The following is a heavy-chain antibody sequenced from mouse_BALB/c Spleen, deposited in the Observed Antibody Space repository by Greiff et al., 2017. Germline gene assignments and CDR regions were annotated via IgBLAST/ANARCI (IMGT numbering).Heavy chain of an antibody. CDR2: ISNGGGST. Sequence: VVESGGGLVQPGGSLKLSCAASGFTFSSYTMSWVRQTPEKRLEWVAYISNGGGSTYYPDTVKGRFTISRDNAKNTLYLQMSSLKSEDTAMYYCARQDSVVARYWYFDVWGAGTTVTVSS. V-gene: IGHV5-12-2*01. J-gene: IGHJ1*01. CDR3: ARQDSVVARYWYFDV. CDR1: GFTFSSYT. D-gene: IGHD1-1*01.